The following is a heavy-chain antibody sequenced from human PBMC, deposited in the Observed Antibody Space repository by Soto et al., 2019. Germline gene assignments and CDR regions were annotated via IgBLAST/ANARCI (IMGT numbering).Heavy chain of an antibody. CDR3: AKDGGRVGATEPFDY. CDR1: GFTFDDYA. CDR2: ISWNSGSI. D-gene: IGHD1-26*01. J-gene: IGHJ4*02. V-gene: IGHV3-9*01. Sequence: GGSLRLSCAAPGFTFDDYAMHWVRQAPGKGLEWVSGISWNSGSIGYADSVKGRFTISRDNAKNSLYLQMNSLRAEDTALYYCAKDGGRVGATEPFDYWGQGTLVTVSS.